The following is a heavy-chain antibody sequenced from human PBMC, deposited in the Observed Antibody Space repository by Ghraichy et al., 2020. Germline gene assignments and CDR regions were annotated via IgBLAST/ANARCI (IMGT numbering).Heavy chain of an antibody. V-gene: IGHV3-23*01. Sequence: GESLKISCAASGFTFSSYAMSWVRQAPGKGLEWVSAISGSGGSTYYADSVKGRFTISRDNSKNTLYLQMNSLRAEDTAVYYCAKDSNYLPTTYFDYWGQGTLVTVSS. CDR3: AKDSNYLPTTYFDY. J-gene: IGHJ4*02. D-gene: IGHD4/OR15-4a*01. CDR1: GFTFSSYA. CDR2: ISGSGGST.